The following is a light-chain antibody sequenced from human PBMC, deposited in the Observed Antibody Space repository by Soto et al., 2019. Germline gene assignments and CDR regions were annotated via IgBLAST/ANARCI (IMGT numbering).Light chain of an antibody. CDR3: HQYNNWPRT. V-gene: IGKV3-15*01. J-gene: IGKJ1*01. Sequence: EVAVTQSPATLSVSPGERVTLSCRASQSVSSNLAWYQQKPVRAPRLLIYGASTRATGIPARFSGSVSGTEFTLTISSLQSEDFAVYYCHQYNNWPRTFGRGTKVEIK. CDR2: GAS. CDR1: QSVSSN.